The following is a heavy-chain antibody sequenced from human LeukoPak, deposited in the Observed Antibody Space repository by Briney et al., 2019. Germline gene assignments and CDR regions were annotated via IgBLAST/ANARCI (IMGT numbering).Heavy chain of an antibody. CDR1: GFTFSSYG. Sequence: GRSLRLSCAASGFTFSSYGMHWVRQAPGKGLEWVSSISSSSSYIYYADSVKGRFTISRDNAKNSLYLQMNSLRAEDTAVYYCARGLNSSSWEPLDYWGQGTLVTVSS. CDR3: ARGLNSSSWEPLDY. J-gene: IGHJ4*02. V-gene: IGHV3-21*01. D-gene: IGHD6-13*01. CDR2: ISSSSSYI.